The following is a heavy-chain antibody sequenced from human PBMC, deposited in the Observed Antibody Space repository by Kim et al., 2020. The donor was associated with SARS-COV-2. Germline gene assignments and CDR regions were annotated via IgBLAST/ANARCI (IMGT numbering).Heavy chain of an antibody. V-gene: IGHV5-10-1*01. CDR2: IDPSDSYT. CDR1: GYSFTSYW. D-gene: IGHD6-13*01. J-gene: IGHJ6*02. Sequence: GESLKISCKGSGYSFTSYWISWVRQMPGKGLEWMGRIDPSDSYTNYSPSFQGHVTISADKSISTAYLQWSSLKASDTAMYYCARGGLAAAGTYYGMDVWGQGTTVTVSS. CDR3: ARGGLAAAGTYYGMDV.